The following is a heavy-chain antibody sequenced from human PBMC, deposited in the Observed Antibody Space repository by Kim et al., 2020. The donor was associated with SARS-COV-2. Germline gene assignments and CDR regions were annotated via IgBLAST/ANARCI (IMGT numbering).Heavy chain of an antibody. CDR2: ISESGSIT. CDR3: AKDRPHLALPFDY. J-gene: IGHJ4*02. V-gene: IGHV3-23*02. CDR1: GFTFSSYV. Sequence: GGSLRLSCAASGFTFSSYVMNWVRQAPGKGREWVSAISESGSITWYGDSVKGRFTVSRDNSKNTLFLQMHSLRAEDTAVYYCAKDRPHLALPFDYWGQGTLVTVSS.